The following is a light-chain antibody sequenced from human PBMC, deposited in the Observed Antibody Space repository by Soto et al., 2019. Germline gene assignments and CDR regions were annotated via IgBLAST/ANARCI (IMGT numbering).Light chain of an antibody. CDR3: SSYAGSNIDYV. V-gene: IGLV2-8*01. Sequence: QSVLTQPPSASGSPGQSVTISCTGTSSDVGGYKYVSWYQQHPGKAPKLLIYEVNKRPSGVPDRFSGSKPGNTASLTVSGLQAEDEADYYCSSYAGSNIDYVFGTGTKVTVL. CDR2: EVN. CDR1: SSDVGGYKY. J-gene: IGLJ1*01.